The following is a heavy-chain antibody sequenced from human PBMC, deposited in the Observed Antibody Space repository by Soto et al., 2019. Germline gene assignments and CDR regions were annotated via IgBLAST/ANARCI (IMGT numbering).Heavy chain of an antibody. D-gene: IGHD6-6*01. CDR2: ISGSGGST. CDR1: GFTFSSYA. V-gene: IGHV3-23*01. J-gene: IGHJ6*02. Sequence: GGSLRLSCAASGFTFSSYAMSWVRQAPGKGLEWVSAISGSGGSTYYADSVKGRFTISRDNSKNTLYLQMNSLRAEDTAVYYCAKGESSSSFWGIYGMDVWAQRTTVTVSS. CDR3: AKGESSSSFWGIYGMDV.